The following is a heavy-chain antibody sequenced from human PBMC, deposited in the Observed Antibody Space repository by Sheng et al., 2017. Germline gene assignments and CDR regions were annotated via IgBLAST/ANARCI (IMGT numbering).Heavy chain of an antibody. Sequence: QVQLVQSGAEMKKPGASVKVSCKASGYTFTGYYMHWVRQAPGQWLEWMGRINPNSGGTNYAQKFQGRVTMTRDTSISTAYMELRRLRSDDTAVYYCARVWGRSSGWPRYYFDYWGQGTLVTVSS. CDR2: INPNSGGT. V-gene: IGHV1-2*06. J-gene: IGHJ4*02. CDR3: ARVWGRSSGWPRYYFDY. D-gene: IGHD6-19*01. CDR1: GYTFTGYY.